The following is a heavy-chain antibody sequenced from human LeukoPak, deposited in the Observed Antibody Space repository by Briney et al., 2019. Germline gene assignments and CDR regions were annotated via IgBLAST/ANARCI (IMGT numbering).Heavy chain of an antibody. J-gene: IGHJ4*02. D-gene: IGHD1-26*01. CDR1: GFMFSTYA. Sequence: GGSLRLSCAGSGFMFSTYAMSWVRQAPGQGLEWISGISGTGGSTYYADSVKGRFTISRDNAKNTLYLQMNSLRAEDTAVYYCARVPSGSFSGFDYWGQGTLVTVSS. V-gene: IGHV3-23*01. CDR3: ARVPSGSFSGFDY. CDR2: ISGTGGST.